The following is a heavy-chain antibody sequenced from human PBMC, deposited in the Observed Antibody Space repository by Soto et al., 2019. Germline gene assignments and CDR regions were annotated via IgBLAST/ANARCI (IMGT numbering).Heavy chain of an antibody. J-gene: IGHJ6*02. V-gene: IGHV3-21*01. D-gene: IGHD3-10*01. CDR1: GFTFSSYS. CDR2: ISSSSSYI. CDR3: ARDQGRGVWFGELFHYYYGMDV. Sequence: RGSLRLSCAASGFTFSSYSLNWVRQAPGTGQEWVSSISSSSSYIYYADSVKGRFTISRDNAKNSLYLQMNSLRAEDTAVYYCARDQGRGVWFGELFHYYYGMDVWGQGTTVTVSS.